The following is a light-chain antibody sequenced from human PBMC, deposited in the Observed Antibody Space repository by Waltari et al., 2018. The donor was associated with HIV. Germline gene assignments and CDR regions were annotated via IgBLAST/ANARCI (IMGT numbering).Light chain of an antibody. J-gene: IGLJ3*02. V-gene: IGLV1-40*01. CDR2: GDN. CDR1: SSHIGDRFD. CDR3: QSYDSSLSGSV. Sequence: QSVLTQPPSVSGAPGPRVTISCTGSSSHIGDRFDVHRYQQLPGTAPKLLIYGDNNRPSGVPDRFSGSKSGTSASLAITGLQAEDEADYYCQSYDSSLSGSVFGGGTKLTVL.